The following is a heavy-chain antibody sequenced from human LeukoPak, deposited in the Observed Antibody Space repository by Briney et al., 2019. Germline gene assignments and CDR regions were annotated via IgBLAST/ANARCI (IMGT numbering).Heavy chain of an antibody. V-gene: IGHV3-30*18. D-gene: IGHD2-2*02. CDR1: GFTFSSYG. Sequence: PGGSLRLSCAASGFTFSSYGMHWVRQALGKGLEWVAVISYDGSNKYYADSVKGRFTISRDNSKNTLYLQMNSLRAEDTAVYYCAKELYPYYYYYGMDVWGQGTTVTVSS. CDR3: AKELYPYYYYYGMDV. J-gene: IGHJ6*02. CDR2: ISYDGSNK.